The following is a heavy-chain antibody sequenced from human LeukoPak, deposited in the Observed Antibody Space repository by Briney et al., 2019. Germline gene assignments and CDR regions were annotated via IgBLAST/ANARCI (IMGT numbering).Heavy chain of an antibody. Sequence: SETLSLTCTVSGGSISSSSYYWGWIRQPPGKGLEWIGSIYYSGSTYYNPSLKSRVTISVDTSKNQFSLKLSSVTAADTAVYYCARHSKNYGVRGVIINPNWFDPWGQGTLVTVSS. D-gene: IGHD3-10*01. CDR3: ARHSKNYGVRGVIINPNWFDP. V-gene: IGHV4-39*01. CDR1: GGSISSSSYY. CDR2: IYYSGST. J-gene: IGHJ5*02.